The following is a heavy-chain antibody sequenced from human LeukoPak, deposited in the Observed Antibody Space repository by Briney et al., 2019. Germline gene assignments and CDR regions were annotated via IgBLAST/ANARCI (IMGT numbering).Heavy chain of an antibody. D-gene: IGHD2-2*01. J-gene: IGHJ3*02. CDR1: GYTFTCYY. Sequence: ASVKVSCKASGYTFTCYYMHWVRQAPGQGGEGMGWINPNSGGTNYAQKFQGRVTMTRDTSISTAYMELSRLRSDDTAVYYCASLRYCSSTSCYDDAFDIWGQGTMVTVSS. V-gene: IGHV1-2*02. CDR2: INPNSGGT. CDR3: ASLRYCSSTSCYDDAFDI.